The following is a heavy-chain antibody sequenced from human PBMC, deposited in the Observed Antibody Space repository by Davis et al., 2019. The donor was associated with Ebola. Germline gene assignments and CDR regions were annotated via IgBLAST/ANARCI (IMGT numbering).Heavy chain of an antibody. J-gene: IGHJ4*02. CDR2: ITSSSLI. V-gene: IGHV3-48*02. Sequence: PGGSLRLSCAASGFTFSTYSMNWVRQAPGKGLEWISYITSSSLIHLADSVRGRFTISRDNAKSSLYLQLNSLRDEDTAVYYCAREARYAIGVNDYWGQGTLVTVSS. CDR1: GFTFSTYS. D-gene: IGHD3-3*01. CDR3: AREARYAIGVNDY.